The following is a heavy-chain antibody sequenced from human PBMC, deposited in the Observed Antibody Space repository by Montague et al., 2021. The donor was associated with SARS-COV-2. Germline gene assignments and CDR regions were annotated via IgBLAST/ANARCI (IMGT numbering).Heavy chain of an antibody. Sequence: TRSLTCTVSGGSVSSGSYYWSWIRQPPGKGLEWIGYVYFTGGTNYNPTLKRRVTISLDTSRNQFSLNFDSVTAADTAVYFCAREKRSSYFSDYWGQGIMVTVSS. CDR3: AREKRSSYFSDY. CDR1: GGSVSSGSYY. V-gene: IGHV4-61*01. J-gene: IGHJ4*02. CDR2: VYFTGGT. D-gene: IGHD6-6*01.